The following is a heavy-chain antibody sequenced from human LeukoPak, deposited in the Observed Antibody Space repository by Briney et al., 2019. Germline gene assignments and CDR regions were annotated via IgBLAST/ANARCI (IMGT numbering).Heavy chain of an antibody. V-gene: IGHV3-48*03. CDR2: ISGFGSTI. CDR3: AGRYCRGGSCLTNYYGMDV. CDR1: GFTLSDYE. J-gene: IGHJ6*02. D-gene: IGHD2-15*01. Sequence: GGSLRLSCVDSGFTLSDYEMNWVRQAPGKGLEWVSYISGFGSTIYYADSVKGRFTISRDNAKNSVYLQMNSLRGDDTAIYFCAGRYCRGGSCLTNYYGMDVWGQGTTVIVSS.